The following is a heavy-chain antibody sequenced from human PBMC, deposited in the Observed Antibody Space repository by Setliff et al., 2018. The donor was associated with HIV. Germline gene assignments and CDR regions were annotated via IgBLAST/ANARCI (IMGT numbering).Heavy chain of an antibody. Sequence: SGPTLVNPTQTLTLTCTFSGFSLTSTSMCVSWIRQPPGEALEWLGRIDWDDNKYYSESLRSRLTISKDTSKNQVVLTMTNMDPVDTATYFCARGRGMSYYYYYMDVWGKGTTVTVSS. J-gene: IGHJ6*03. CDR2: IDWDDNK. CDR3: ARGRGMSYYYYYMDV. D-gene: IGHD3-16*01. CDR1: GFSLTSTSMC. V-gene: IGHV2-70*11.